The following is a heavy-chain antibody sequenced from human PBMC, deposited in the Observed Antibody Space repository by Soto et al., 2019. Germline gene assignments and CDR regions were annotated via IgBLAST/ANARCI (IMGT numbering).Heavy chain of an antibody. D-gene: IGHD3-3*01. J-gene: IGHJ2*01. Sequence: EVQLVESGGGLVQPGGSLILSCAASGFTFSSYWMSWVRQAPGKGLEWVANIKQDGSEKYYVDSVKGRFTISRDNAKNSLYLQMNSLRAEDTAVYYCARANFVTIFGVVITNWYFDLWGRGTLVTVSS. V-gene: IGHV3-7*05. CDR1: GFTFSSYW. CDR2: IKQDGSEK. CDR3: ARANFVTIFGVVITNWYFDL.